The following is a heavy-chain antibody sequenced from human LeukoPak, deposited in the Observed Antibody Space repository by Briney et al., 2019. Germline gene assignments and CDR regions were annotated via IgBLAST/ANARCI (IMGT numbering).Heavy chain of an antibody. V-gene: IGHV4-59*11. Sequence: SETLSLTCTVSGGSFSSHSWSWIRQPPGKGLEWIGYIFYNGDTNYNPSLRGRVTFSVDTSRKQVSLKLTSATAADTAVYYCARTGFGFDYWGPGALVTVSS. J-gene: IGHJ4*02. CDR1: GGSFSSHS. CDR3: ARTGFGFDY. CDR2: IFYNGDT. D-gene: IGHD1-1*01.